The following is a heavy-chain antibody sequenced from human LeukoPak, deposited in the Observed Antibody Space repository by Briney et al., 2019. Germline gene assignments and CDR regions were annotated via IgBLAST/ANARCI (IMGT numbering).Heavy chain of an antibody. CDR1: DGSISNYY. V-gene: IGHV4-59*01. CDR2: IHNSGTT. CDR3: ARIDFRDGYNLCFDY. Sequence: SERLSLTCTVSDGSISNYYWSWIRQPPGNGLEWIGYIHNSGTTNYNPSLKSRVTISVDTSKNQISLKVTSVTAADTAVYYCARIDFRDGYNLCFDYWGQGALV. D-gene: IGHD5-24*01. J-gene: IGHJ4*02.